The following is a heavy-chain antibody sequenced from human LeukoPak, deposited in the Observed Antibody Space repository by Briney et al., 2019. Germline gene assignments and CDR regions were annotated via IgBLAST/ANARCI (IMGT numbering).Heavy chain of an antibody. CDR1: GFTFSSYG. Sequence: PGRSLRLSCAASGFTFSSYGMHWVRQAPGEALEWVSFIWYDGSNKYYADSVKGRFTISRDNSKNTLYLQMNSLRAEDTAVYYCARVLVVSGWTNIDYWGQGTLVTVSS. V-gene: IGHV3-33*01. D-gene: IGHD6-19*01. CDR3: ARVLVVSGWTNIDY. J-gene: IGHJ4*02. CDR2: IWYDGSNK.